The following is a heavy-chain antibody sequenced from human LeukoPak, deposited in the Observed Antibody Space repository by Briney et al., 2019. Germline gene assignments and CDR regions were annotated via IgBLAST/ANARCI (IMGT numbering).Heavy chain of an antibody. D-gene: IGHD3-10*01. CDR1: GFTFSSFW. CDR2: ISSSSSYI. CDR3: ASTPRYGSGSYYNGDY. V-gene: IGHV3-21*01. Sequence: GGSLRLSCAASGFTFSSFWMGWVRQAPGKGLEWVSSISSSSSYIYYADSVKGRFTISRDNAKNSLYLQMNSLRAEDTAVYYCASTPRYGSGSYYNGDYWGQGTLVTVSS. J-gene: IGHJ4*02.